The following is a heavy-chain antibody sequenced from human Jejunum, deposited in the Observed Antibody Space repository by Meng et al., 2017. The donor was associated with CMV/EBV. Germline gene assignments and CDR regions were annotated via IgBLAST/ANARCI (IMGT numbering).Heavy chain of an antibody. J-gene: IGHJ4*02. D-gene: IGHD4-11*01. CDR2: IHHTGST. V-gene: IGHV4-39*07. CDR1: GGSMTRNNYH. Sequence: GGSMTRNNYHWGWIRHSPGKGLEWIGSIHHTGSTYYNPSLKRRLTISVDTSNNQFSLKLTSVTVADTAVYYCTRVDTGTTFLHDFWGQGTLVTVSS. CDR3: TRVDTGTTFLHDF.